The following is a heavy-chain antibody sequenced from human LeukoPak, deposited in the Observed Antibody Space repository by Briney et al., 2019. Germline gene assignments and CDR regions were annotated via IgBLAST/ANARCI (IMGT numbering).Heavy chain of an antibody. CDR1: GGSISSYY. CDR2: IYYSGST. J-gene: IGHJ4*02. CDR3: ARHVLLWFGELPYYFDY. V-gene: IGHV4-59*08. D-gene: IGHD3-10*01. Sequence: SETLSLTCTVSGGSISSYYWSWIRQPPGKGLEWIGYIYYSGSTNYNPTLKSRVTISVDTSKNQFSLKLSSVTAADTAVYYCARHVLLWFGELPYYFDYWGQGTLVTVSS.